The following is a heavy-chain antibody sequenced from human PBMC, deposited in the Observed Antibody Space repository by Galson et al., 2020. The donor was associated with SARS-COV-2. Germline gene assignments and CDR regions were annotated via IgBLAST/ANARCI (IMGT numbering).Heavy chain of an antibody. CDR1: GFTFSSYA. V-gene: IGHV3-23*01. CDR2: ISGSGGST. D-gene: IGHD2-15*01. CDR3: AKDGIYCSGGSCRYYGMDV. Sequence: GGSLRLSCAASGFTFSSYAMSWVRQAPGKGLEWVSAISGSGGSTYYADSVKGRFTISRDNSKNTLYLQMNSLRAEDTAVYYCAKDGIYCSGGSCRYYGMDVWGQGTTVTVSS. J-gene: IGHJ6*02.